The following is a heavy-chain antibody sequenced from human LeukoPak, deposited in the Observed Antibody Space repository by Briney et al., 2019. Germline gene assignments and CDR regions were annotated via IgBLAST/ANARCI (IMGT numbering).Heavy chain of an antibody. CDR3: ARLPKDTAMVTHAFDI. J-gene: IGHJ3*02. D-gene: IGHD5-18*01. CDR2: IYYSGST. CDR1: GYSISSGYY. V-gene: IGHV4-38-2*01. Sequence: SETLSLTCAVSGYSISSGYYWGWIRQPPGKGLEWIGSIYYSGSTYYNPSLKSRVTISVDTSKNQFSLKLSSVTAADTAVYYSARLPKDTAMVTHAFDIWGQGTMVTVSS.